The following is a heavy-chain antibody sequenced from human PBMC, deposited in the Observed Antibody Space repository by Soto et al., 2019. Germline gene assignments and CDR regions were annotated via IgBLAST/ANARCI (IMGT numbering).Heavy chain of an antibody. CDR1: GFTFTSSA. D-gene: IGHD1-26*01. Sequence: SVKVSCKASGFTFTSSAVQWVRQARGQRLEWIGWIVVGSGNTNYAQKFQERVTITRDMSTSTAYMELSSLRSEDTAVYYCARARPLIVGASDFEFWGQGALVTVSS. CDR2: IVVGSGNT. V-gene: IGHV1-58*01. CDR3: ARARPLIVGASDFEF. J-gene: IGHJ4*02.